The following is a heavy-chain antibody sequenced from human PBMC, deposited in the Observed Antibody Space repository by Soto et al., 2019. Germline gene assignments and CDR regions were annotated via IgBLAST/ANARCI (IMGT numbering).Heavy chain of an antibody. CDR3: ARDRRLITMVRGVSLWFDP. J-gene: IGHJ5*02. CDR2: INHSGST. V-gene: IGHV4-34*01. D-gene: IGHD3-10*01. CDR1: GRSFSGYY. Sequence: QVQLQQWGAGLLKPSETLSLTCAVYGRSFSGYYWSWIRQPPGKGLEWIGEINHSGSTNYNPSLKSRVTISVDTSKNQFSLKLSSVTAADTAVYYCARDRRLITMVRGVSLWFDPWGQGTLVTVSS.